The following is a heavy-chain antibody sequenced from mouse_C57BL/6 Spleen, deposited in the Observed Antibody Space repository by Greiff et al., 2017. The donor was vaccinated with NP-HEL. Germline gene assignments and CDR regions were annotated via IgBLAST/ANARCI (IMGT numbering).Heavy chain of an antibody. V-gene: IGHV6-6*01. CDR2: IRNKANNHAT. J-gene: IGHJ3*01. CDR1: GFTFSDAW. Sequence: EVHLVESGGGLVQPGGSMKLSCAASGFTFSDAWMDWVRQSPEKGLEWVAEIRNKANNHATYYAESVKGRFTISRDDSKSSVYLQMNSLRAEDTGIYYCTIHYSNYVGFAYWGQGTLVTVSA. CDR3: TIHYSNYVGFAY. D-gene: IGHD2-5*01.